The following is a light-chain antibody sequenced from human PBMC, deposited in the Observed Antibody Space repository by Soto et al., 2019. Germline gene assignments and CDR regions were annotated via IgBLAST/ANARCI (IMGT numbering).Light chain of an antibody. V-gene: IGLV2-14*01. Sequence: QSALTQPASVSGSPGQSITISCTGTSSDVGGYNYVSWYQQHPGKAPKLMIYDVSNRPSGVSNRFSGSKSGNMASLTISGLQAEDEADYYCSSYTSSSYGVFRGGTKLTVL. CDR1: SSDVGGYNY. J-gene: IGLJ2*01. CDR2: DVS. CDR3: SSYTSSSYGV.